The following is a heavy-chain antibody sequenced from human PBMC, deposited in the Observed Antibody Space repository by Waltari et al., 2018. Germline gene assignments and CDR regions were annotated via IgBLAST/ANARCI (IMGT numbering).Heavy chain of an antibody. CDR3: VRSLAAVDNSRGY. J-gene: IGHJ4*02. CDR1: GYTFTGYY. Sequence: QVQLVQSGAEVKKPGASVKVSCKASGYTFTGYYIHWVRQAPGQGLEWMGWINPKSGGTKYAQKFQGRVTMTRDTSISTAHMELSRLRFDDTAMYYCVRSLAAVDNSRGYWGQGTLVTVSS. CDR2: INPKSGGT. D-gene: IGHD4-4*01. V-gene: IGHV1-2*02.